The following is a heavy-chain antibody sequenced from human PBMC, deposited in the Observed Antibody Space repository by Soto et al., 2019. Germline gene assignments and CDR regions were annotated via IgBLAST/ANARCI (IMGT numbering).Heavy chain of an antibody. CDR1: GFTFSSYG. J-gene: IGHJ6*02. V-gene: IGHV3-30*18. D-gene: IGHD3-3*01. CDR2: ISYDGSNK. Sequence: GGSLRLSCAASGFTFSSYGMHWVRQAPGKGLEWVAVISYDGSNKYYADSVKGRFTISRDNSKDTLYLQMNSLRAEDTAVYYCAKDNTIFGVVIFQYYYGMDVWGQGTTVTVSS. CDR3: AKDNTIFGVVIFQYYYGMDV.